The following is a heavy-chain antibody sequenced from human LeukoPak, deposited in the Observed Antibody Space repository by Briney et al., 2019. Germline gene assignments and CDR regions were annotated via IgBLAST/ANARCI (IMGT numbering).Heavy chain of an antibody. CDR1: GGSISSYY. V-gene: IGHV4-59*01. CDR3: ARSAFGDYSFDY. J-gene: IGHJ4*02. Sequence: SETLSLTCTVSGGSISSYYWGWIRQPPGKGLEWIGYIFHRGSTNSNPSLKSRVTISVDTSKNQFSLKLGSVTAADTAVYYCARSAFGDYSFDYWGQGTLVTVSS. D-gene: IGHD3-16*01. CDR2: IFHRGST.